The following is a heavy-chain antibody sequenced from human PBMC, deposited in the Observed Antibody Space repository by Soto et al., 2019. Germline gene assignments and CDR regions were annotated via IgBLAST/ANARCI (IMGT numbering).Heavy chain of an antibody. V-gene: IGHV4-31*03. J-gene: IGHJ5*02. CDR1: GDSISRCCYY. Sequence: QVQLQESVPGLVKPSQTLSLTCTVSGDSISRCCYYWNWLRQHPWQGLEWIGYIYHSASSIYNPSLKIRVTISLDTAKNPLALELSNVTAADTAVYYWARDGAGAYGLGGFDPWGQGILVTVSS. CDR3: ARDGAGAYGLGGFDP. CDR2: IYHSASS. D-gene: IGHD2-21*01.